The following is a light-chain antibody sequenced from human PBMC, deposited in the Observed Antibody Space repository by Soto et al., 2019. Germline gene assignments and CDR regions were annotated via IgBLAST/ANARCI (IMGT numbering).Light chain of an antibody. J-gene: IGKJ1*01. CDR3: QQYGTFPWT. CDR1: QSVSKTY. Sequence: EIVLTQSPGTLSLSPGERATLSCRASQSVSKTYLAWYQQKPGQAPRLLMFGVSSRATGMPDRFSGSGSGTDFTLTISRLEPGDFAVYYCQQYGTFPWTFGQGTKVEIK. CDR2: GVS. V-gene: IGKV3-20*01.